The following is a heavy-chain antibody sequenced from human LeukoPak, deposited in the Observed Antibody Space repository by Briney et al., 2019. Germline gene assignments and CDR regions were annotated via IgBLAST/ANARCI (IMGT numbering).Heavy chain of an antibody. Sequence: ASVKVSCKASGYTSTSYGISWVRQAPGQGLEWMGWISAYNGNTNYAQKLQGRVTMTTDTSTSTAYMELRSLRSDDTAVYYCARCPTTSGGSCYSYFDYWGQGTLVTVSS. J-gene: IGHJ4*02. V-gene: IGHV1-18*04. CDR3: ARCPTTSGGSCYSYFDY. D-gene: IGHD2-15*01. CDR2: ISAYNGNT. CDR1: GYTSTSYG.